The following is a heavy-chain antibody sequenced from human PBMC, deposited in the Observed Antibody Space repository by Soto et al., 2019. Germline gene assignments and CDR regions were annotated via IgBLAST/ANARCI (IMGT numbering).Heavy chain of an antibody. D-gene: IGHD2-8*01. CDR3: MRQLGVDADNWFHP. V-gene: IGHV5-51*01. CDR2: IFPGDSDT. J-gene: IGHJ5*02. CDR1: GYTFTSYW. Sequence: GESLKISCXASGYTFTSYWIGWVRQMPGKGLEWMGIIFPGDSDTRYSPSFRGQVTISADKSISTAYLQWSSLEASDTAMYYCMRQLGVDADNWFHPWGQGTLVTVSS.